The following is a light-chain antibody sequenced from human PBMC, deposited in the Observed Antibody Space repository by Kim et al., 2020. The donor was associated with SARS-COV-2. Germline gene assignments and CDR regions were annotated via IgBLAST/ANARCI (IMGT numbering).Light chain of an antibody. Sequence: VGDRVTITCRASENIDRWLAWYQQKPGKAPKLLIYYVSSLESGVPSRFSGSGSGTEFTLTISSLQPDDFATYFCQQYLSSSPSVSFGGGTKVDI. V-gene: IGKV1-5*01. CDR2: YVS. J-gene: IGKJ4*01. CDR1: ENIDRW. CDR3: QQYLSSSPSVS.